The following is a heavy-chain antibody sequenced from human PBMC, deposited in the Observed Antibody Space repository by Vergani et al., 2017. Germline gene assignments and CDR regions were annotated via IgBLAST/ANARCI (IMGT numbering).Heavy chain of an antibody. V-gene: IGHV4-59*01. CDR3: ARGVGATDFDY. CDR2: IYYSGST. CDR1: GGSISSYY. Sequence: QVQLQESGPGLVKPSETLSLTCTVSGGSISSYYWSWIRQPPGKGLEWIGYIYYSGSTNYNPSLKSRVTISVATSKNQFSLKLSSVTAADTAVYYCARGVGATDFDYWGQGTLVTVSS. J-gene: IGHJ4*02. D-gene: IGHD1-26*01.